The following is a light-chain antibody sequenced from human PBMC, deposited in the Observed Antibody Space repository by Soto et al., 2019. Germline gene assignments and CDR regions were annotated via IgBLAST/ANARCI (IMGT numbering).Light chain of an antibody. Sequence: QSVLTQPRSVSGSPGQSVTISCTGTNSDVGGYNYVSWYQQYPGKAPKLMISGVSERPSGVPDRFSGSKSGNTASLTISGLQAEDEADYYCCSYVDTDTWVFGGGPKLTVL. J-gene: IGLJ3*02. CDR3: CSYVDTDTWV. CDR2: GVS. V-gene: IGLV2-11*01. CDR1: NSDVGGYNY.